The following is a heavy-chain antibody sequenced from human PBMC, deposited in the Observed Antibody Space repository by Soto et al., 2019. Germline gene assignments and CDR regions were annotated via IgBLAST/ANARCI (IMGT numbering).Heavy chain of an antibody. CDR1: GFTFSSYW. CDR3: ARPHYGSGSYYTGRYYYGMDV. V-gene: IGHV3-74*01. D-gene: IGHD3-10*01. J-gene: IGHJ6*02. Sequence: EVQLVESGGGLVQPGGSLRLSCAASGFTFSSYWMHWVRQAPGKGLVWVSRINSDGSSTTYADSVKGRFTISRDNAKNMLSLLXNSLRAEDTAVYYCARPHYGSGSYYTGRYYYGMDVWGQGTTVTVSS. CDR2: INSDGSST.